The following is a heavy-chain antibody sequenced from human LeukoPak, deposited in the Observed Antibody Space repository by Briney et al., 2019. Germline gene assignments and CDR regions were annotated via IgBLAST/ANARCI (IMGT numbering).Heavy chain of an antibody. CDR2: INEDATTI. Sequence: QPGGSLRLSCAASGFAFSAYWMHWVRQAPGKGLEWVSRINEDATTITYADSVKGRFIISRDNSKKSLYLQMNNLRAEDTAVSYCVRDLILVWTPGDDFDFWGQGTLVIVSS. CDR3: VRDLILVWTPGDDFDF. D-gene: IGHD3-16*01. J-gene: IGHJ4*02. CDR1: GFAFSAYW. V-gene: IGHV3-74*01.